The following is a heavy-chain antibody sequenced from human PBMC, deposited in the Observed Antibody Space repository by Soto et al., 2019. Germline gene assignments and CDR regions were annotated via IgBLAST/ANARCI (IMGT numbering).Heavy chain of an antibody. Sequence: QVQLVESGGGVVQPGRSLRLSCAASGFTFSSYGMHWVRQAPGKGLEWVAVISYDGSNKYYADSVKGRFTISRDNSKNTLYLQMNSLRAEDTAVYYSAKRLDHREYYYYYYGMDVWGQGTTVTVSS. J-gene: IGHJ6*02. CDR2: ISYDGSNK. CDR1: GFTFSSYG. CDR3: AKRLDHREYYYYYYGMDV. D-gene: IGHD3-10*01. V-gene: IGHV3-30*18.